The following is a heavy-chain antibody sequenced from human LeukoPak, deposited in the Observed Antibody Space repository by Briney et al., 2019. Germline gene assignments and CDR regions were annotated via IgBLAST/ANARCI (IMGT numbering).Heavy chain of an antibody. Sequence: PGGSLRLSCAASGFPFSSYSMNWVRQAPGKGLEWVSYIRGSDNIYYADSVKGRFTISRDNAKNSLYLQMSSLREEDTAVYYCVRDAFFAFDIWGQGTVVTVSS. V-gene: IGHV3-48*02. D-gene: IGHD3-16*01. CDR3: VRDAFFAFDI. CDR1: GFPFSSYS. J-gene: IGHJ3*02. CDR2: IRGSDNI.